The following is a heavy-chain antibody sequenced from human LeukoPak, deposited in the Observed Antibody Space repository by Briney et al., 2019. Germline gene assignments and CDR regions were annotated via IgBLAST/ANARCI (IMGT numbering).Heavy chain of an antibody. J-gene: IGHJ4*02. Sequence: SETLSLTCTVSGGSISSYYWSWIRQPPGKGLEWIWYIYYSGSTNYNPSLKSRVTISVDTSKNQFSLKLSSVTAADTAVYYCARDQGFWSGYLDYWGQGTLVTVSS. CDR3: ARDQGFWSGYLDY. CDR2: IYYSGST. D-gene: IGHD3-3*01. CDR1: GGSISSYY. V-gene: IGHV4-59*01.